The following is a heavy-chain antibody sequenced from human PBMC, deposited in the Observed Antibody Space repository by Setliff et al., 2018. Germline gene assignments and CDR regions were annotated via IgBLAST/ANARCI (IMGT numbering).Heavy chain of an antibody. CDR3: ARVKVIVGATPRTYYMDV. CDR2: MNPNSCNT. D-gene: IGHD1-26*01. J-gene: IGHJ6*03. Sequence: ASVKVSCKASGYTFTSYDINWVRQATGQGREWMGWMNPNSCNTGYAQKFQGRVTITRNTSISTAYMELSSLRSEDTAVYYCARVKVIVGATPRTYYMDVWGKGTTVTVSS. V-gene: IGHV1-8*03. CDR1: GYTFTSYD.